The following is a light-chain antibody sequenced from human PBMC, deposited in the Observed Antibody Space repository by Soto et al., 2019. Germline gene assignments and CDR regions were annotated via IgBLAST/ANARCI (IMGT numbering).Light chain of an antibody. V-gene: IGKV3-15*01. Sequence: EIVMTQSPATLSVSPGERATLSCRASQSVSSNLAWYQQKPGHAPRLLIHVASTRATGTPARFSGSGSGTEFTLTISSLQSEDFAVYYCQQYNNWPPRTFGQGTKVEIK. CDR1: QSVSSN. J-gene: IGKJ1*01. CDR3: QQYNNWPPRT. CDR2: VAS.